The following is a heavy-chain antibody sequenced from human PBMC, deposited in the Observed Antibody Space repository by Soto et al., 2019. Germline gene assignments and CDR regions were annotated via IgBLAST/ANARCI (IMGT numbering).Heavy chain of an antibody. D-gene: IGHD3-10*01. CDR3: ARHGVLWFGALKGVAFDI. J-gene: IGHJ3*02. CDR1: GGSISSSSYY. V-gene: IGHV4-39*01. CDR2: IYYSGGT. Sequence: QLQLQESGPGLVKPSETLSLTCTVSGGSISSSSYYWGWIRQPPGKGLELSGSIYYSGGTYYNPSLKCRVTISVVTSNIQVSLKLSSVPAADTAVYYCARHGVLWFGALKGVAFDIWGQGKMVTESS.